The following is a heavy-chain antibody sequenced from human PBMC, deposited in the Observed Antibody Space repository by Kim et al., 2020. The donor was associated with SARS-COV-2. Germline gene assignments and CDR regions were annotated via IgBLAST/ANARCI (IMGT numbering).Heavy chain of an antibody. D-gene: IGHD3-16*01. V-gene: IGHV3-33*01. CDR3: ARDNMTYFDY. CDR2: NK. Sequence: NKYYADSVKGRFTISRDNSKNTLYLQMNSLRAEDTAVYYCARDNMTYFDYWGQGTLVTVSS. J-gene: IGHJ4*02.